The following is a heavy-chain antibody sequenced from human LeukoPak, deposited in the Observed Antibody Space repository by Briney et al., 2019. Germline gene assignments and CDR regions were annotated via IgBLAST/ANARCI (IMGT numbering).Heavy chain of an antibody. CDR1: GFTFDDYA. D-gene: IGHD3-10*01. V-gene: IGHV3-21*01. Sequence: GRSLRLSCAASGFTFDDYAMHWVRQAPGKGLEWVSSISSSSTYIYYADSVRGRFTISRDNAKNSLYLQMNSLRAEDTAVYYCATVGSGSYLAIDYFDYWGQGTLVTVSS. CDR2: ISSSSTYI. CDR3: ATVGSGSYLAIDYFDY. J-gene: IGHJ4*02.